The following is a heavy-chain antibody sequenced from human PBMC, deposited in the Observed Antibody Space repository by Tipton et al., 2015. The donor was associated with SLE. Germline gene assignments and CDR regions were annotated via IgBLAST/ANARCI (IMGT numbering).Heavy chain of an antibody. V-gene: IGHV4-39*07. CDR2: IYYSGSP. D-gene: IGHD1-14*01. CDR1: GGSISSSSYY. CDR3: ARPNRLPYRVYFDS. Sequence: TLSLTCTVSGGSISSSSYYWGWIRQPPGRGLEWIGSIYYSGSPSYNPSLRSRVTISVDTSKNQFSLKLSSVTAADTAVYYCARPNRLPYRVYFDSWGQGTLVTVSS. J-gene: IGHJ4*02.